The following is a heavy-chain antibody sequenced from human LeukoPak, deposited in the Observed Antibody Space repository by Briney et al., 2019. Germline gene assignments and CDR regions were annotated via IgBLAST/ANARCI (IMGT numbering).Heavy chain of an antibody. V-gene: IGHV3-33*01. CDR3: ARAPTSYYYFDY. CDR2: IWYDGSNK. D-gene: IGHD1-26*01. Sequence: GGSLRLSCAASGFTFSSYGMHWVRQAPGKGLEWVAVIWYDGSNKYHADSVKGRFTISRDNSKNTLYLQMNSLRAEDTAVYYCARAPTSYYYFDYWGQGTLVTVSS. J-gene: IGHJ4*02. CDR1: GFTFSSYG.